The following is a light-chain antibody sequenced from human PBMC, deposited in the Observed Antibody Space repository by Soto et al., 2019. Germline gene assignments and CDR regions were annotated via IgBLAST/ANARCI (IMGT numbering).Light chain of an antibody. Sequence: SVVTQPPTERGSPAQSVTISYSGSSSNIGAGYGAHWYQQLPGTAPKLLVYGDNNRPSGVPDRFSVSKSGTSASLVITGLQTEDEAAYYCQSYDNSVSVSVFGGGTKVTVL. CDR2: GDN. J-gene: IGLJ3*02. CDR3: QSYDNSVSVSV. V-gene: IGLV1-40*02. CDR1: SSNIGAGYG.